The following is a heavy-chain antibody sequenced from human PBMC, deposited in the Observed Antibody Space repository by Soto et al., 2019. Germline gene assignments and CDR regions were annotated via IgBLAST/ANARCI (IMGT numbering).Heavy chain of an antibody. CDR2: ISASGRDI. V-gene: IGHV3-23*01. Sequence: PGGSLRLSCGASGFTFSNFAMSWARQAPGRGLEWVSGISASGRDIHYADSVKDRFTVSRDNSKNTLYLQMNSLRAEDTAIYYCAKGKTSGWYYFDYWGQGALVTVSS. D-gene: IGHD6-19*01. CDR1: GFTFSNFA. J-gene: IGHJ4*02. CDR3: AKGKTSGWYYFDY.